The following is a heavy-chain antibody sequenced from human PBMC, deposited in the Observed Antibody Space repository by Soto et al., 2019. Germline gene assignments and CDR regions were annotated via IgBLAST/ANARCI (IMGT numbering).Heavy chain of an antibody. CDR3: ARGGYSNSPTDQTKYYYGMDV. CDR1: GYTFTSYA. Sequence: QVQLVQSGAEVKKPGASVKVSCKASGYTFTSYAMHWVRQAPGQRLEWMGWINACNGNTKYSQKFQGRVTITRDTTARTAHMELSSLRSEDTAVYYCARGGYSNSPTDQTKYYYGMDVWGQGTTVTVSS. CDR2: INACNGNT. J-gene: IGHJ6*01. D-gene: IGHD6-13*01. V-gene: IGHV1-3*01.